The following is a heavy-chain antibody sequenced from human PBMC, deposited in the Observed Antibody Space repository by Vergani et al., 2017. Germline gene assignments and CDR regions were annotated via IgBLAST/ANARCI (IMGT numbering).Heavy chain of an antibody. D-gene: IGHD2-2*02. CDR1: GYTFTSYG. CDR3: ARDPPYCSSTSCYTPSGWFDP. Sequence: QVQLVQSGAEVKKPGASVKVSCKASGYTFTSYGISWVRQAPXQGLEWMGWISAYNGNTNYAQKLQGRVNMTTDTSTSTAYMELRSLRSDDTAVYYCARDPPYCSSTSCYTPSGWFDPWGQGTLVTVSS. CDR2: ISAYNGNT. V-gene: IGHV1-18*04. J-gene: IGHJ5*02.